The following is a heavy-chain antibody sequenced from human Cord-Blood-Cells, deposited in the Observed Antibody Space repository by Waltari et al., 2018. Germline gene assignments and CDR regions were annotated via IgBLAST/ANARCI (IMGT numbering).Heavy chain of an antibody. CDR3: ARDDWTRSGWNLGGDY. V-gene: IGHV3-48*03. CDR2: ISSSGSTI. J-gene: IGHJ4*02. CDR1: GFTFSSYE. Sequence: EVQLVESGGGLVQPGGSLRLSCAASGFTFSSYEMNWVRQAPGKGLEWVSYISSSGSTIYYADSVKGRFTISRDNAKNSLYLQMNSLRAEDTAVYYCARDDWTRSGWNLGGDYWGQGTLVTVSS. D-gene: IGHD6-19*01.